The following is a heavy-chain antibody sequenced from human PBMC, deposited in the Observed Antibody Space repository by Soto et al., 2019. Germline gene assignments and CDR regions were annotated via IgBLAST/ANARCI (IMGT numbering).Heavy chain of an antibody. Sequence: PGGSLRLSCAASGFTFSDYYMSWIRQAPGKGLEWVSYISSSSSYTNYADSVKGRFTISRDNAKNSLYLQMNSLRAEDTAVYYCAREDTAMVLIDYWGQGTLVTVSS. D-gene: IGHD5-18*01. CDR2: ISSSSSYT. CDR3: AREDTAMVLIDY. CDR1: GFTFSDYY. J-gene: IGHJ4*02. V-gene: IGHV3-11*05.